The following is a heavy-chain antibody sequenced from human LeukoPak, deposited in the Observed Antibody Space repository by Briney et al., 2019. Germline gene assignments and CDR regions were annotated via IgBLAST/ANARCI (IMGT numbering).Heavy chain of an antibody. CDR1: GGSISSYY. CDR3: ARMGSYYYYYMDV. CDR2: IYYSGST. Sequence: SETLSLTCTVSGGSISSYYWSWIRKPPGKGLEWIGYIYYSGSTNYNPSLKSRVTISVDTSKNQFSLKLSSVTAADTAVYYCARMGSYYYYYMDVWGKGTTVTVSS. V-gene: IGHV4-59*01. J-gene: IGHJ6*03. D-gene: IGHD3-10*01.